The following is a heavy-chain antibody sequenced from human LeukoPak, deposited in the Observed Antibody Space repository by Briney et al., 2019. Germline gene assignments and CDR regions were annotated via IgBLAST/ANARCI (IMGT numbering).Heavy chain of an antibody. CDR2: ISYDGSNK. CDR1: GFIFSSYD. CDR3: AKLVYCGGDCSPGDY. Sequence: GGSPRLSCAASGFIFSSYDMHWVRQAPGKGLEWVAVISYDGSNKYYADSVKGRFTISRDNSKNTLSLQMNSLRVEDTAVYYCAKLVYCGGDCSPGDYWGQGTLVTVSS. D-gene: IGHD2-21*02. V-gene: IGHV3-30*18. J-gene: IGHJ4*02.